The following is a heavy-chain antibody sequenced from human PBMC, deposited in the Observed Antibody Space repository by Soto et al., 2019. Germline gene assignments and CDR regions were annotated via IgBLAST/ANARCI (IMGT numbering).Heavy chain of an antibody. CDR2: ISGSGGST. V-gene: IGHV3-23*01. CDR3: AQDGGSGWYSYYYYGLDV. J-gene: IGHJ6*02. D-gene: IGHD6-19*01. Sequence: CITLSGAASRSSFKIYSRSGVRQETGKGLEWVSAISGSGGSTYYADSVKGRFTISRDNSKNTLYLQMNSLRAEDTAVYYCAQDGGSGWYSYYYYGLDVSAQPTTVTVYS. CDR1: RSSFKIYS.